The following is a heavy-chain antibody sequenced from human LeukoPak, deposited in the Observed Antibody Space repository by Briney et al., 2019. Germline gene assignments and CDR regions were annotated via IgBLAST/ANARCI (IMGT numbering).Heavy chain of an antibody. J-gene: IGHJ1*01. V-gene: IGHV3-30*02. CDR2: IRYDGSNK. CDR3: AKDGWSIHRTHAAEDAIPRGTRAKVYFQH. D-gene: IGHD2-15*01. CDR1: GFTFSSYG. Sequence: GGSLRLSCAASGFTFSSYGMHWVRQAPGKGLEWVAFIRYDGSNKYYADSVKGRFTISRDNSKNTLYLQMNSLRAQDTAVYYCAKDGWSIHRTHAAEDAIPRGTRAKVYFQHWGQGTLVTVSS.